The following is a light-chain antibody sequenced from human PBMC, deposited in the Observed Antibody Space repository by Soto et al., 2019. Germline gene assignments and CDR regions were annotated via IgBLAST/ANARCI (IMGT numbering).Light chain of an antibody. J-gene: IGLJ1*01. CDR3: AAWDDSLNGLYV. Sequence: QSVLTQPPSASGTPGQRVTISCSGSNSNIGSNTVNWFQQLPGTAPKLLIYSNNQRPSGVPDRFSGSKSGTSASLAIIELQSEDEADYYCAAWDDSLNGLYVFGTGTKLTVL. CDR1: NSNIGSNT. CDR2: SNN. V-gene: IGLV1-44*01.